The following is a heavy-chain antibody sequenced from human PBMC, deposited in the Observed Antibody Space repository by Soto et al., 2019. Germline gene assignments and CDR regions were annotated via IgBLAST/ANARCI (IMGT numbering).Heavy chain of an antibody. J-gene: IGHJ3*02. D-gene: IGHD3-9*01. CDR3: AREMYYDILSPTDAFDI. V-gene: IGHV4-59*01. Sequence: PSETLSLTCTVSGGSISSYYWSWIRQPPGKGLEWIGYIYYSGSTNYNPSLKSRVTISVDTSKNQFSLKLSSVTAADTAVYYCAREMYYDILSPTDAFDIWGQGTMVTVSS. CDR2: IYYSGST. CDR1: GGSISSYY.